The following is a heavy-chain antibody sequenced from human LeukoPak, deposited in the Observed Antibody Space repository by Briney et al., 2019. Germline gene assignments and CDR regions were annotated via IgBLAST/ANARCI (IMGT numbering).Heavy chain of an antibody. D-gene: IGHD3-3*01. CDR2: INPNSGGT. V-gene: IGHV1-2*02. CDR3: AREVFGVVIIDPYFDY. Sequence: ASVKVSCKASGYTFTGYYMHWVRQAPGQGLEWMGWINPNSGGTNYAQKFQGRVTMTRDTSISTAYMELSRLRSDNTAVYYCAREVFGVVIIDPYFDYWGQGTPVTVSS. J-gene: IGHJ4*02. CDR1: GYTFTGYY.